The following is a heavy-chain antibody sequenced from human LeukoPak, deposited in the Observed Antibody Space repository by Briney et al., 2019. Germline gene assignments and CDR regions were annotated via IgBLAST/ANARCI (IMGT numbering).Heavy chain of an antibody. CDR3: ARHLSYGGKLNLDY. Sequence: ASVKVSCKASGYTFTNYDINWVRQATGQGLEWMGWMNPNSGNTGYGQKFQGRVTITRNTSISTAYMELSSLRSEDTAMYYCARHLSYGGKLNLDYWGQGTLVTVSS. J-gene: IGHJ4*02. V-gene: IGHV1-8*03. D-gene: IGHD4-23*01. CDR1: GYTFTNYD. CDR2: MNPNSGNT.